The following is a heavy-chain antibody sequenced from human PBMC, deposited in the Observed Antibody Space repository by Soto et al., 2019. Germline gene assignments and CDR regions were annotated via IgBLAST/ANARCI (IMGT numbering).Heavy chain of an antibody. D-gene: IGHD3-9*01. V-gene: IGHV3-23*01. CDR3: AKVAHGGYDTLTGYGSPEPYDT. CDR1: GFTFSSYA. J-gene: IGHJ5*02. Sequence: PGGSLRLSCAASGFTFSSYAMSWVRQAPGKGLEWVSAISGSGGSTYYADSVKGRFTISRDNSKNTMYLQMNSLRAEDTAVYYCAKVAHGGYDTLTGYGSPEPYDTWGQGTLVTVSS. CDR2: ISGSGGST.